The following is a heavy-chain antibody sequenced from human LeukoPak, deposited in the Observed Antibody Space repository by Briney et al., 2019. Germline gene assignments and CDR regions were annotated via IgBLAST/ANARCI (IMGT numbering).Heavy chain of an antibody. D-gene: IGHD6-19*01. CDR1: GFTFSSYW. V-gene: IGHV3-7*01. CDR3: AKDRGYSSGWYEGYLDY. Sequence: GGSLRLSCAASGFTFSSYWMSWVRQAPGKGLEWVANIKQDGSEKYYVDSVKGRFTISRDNAKNPLYLQMNSLRAEDTAVYYCAKDRGYSSGWYEGYLDYWGQGTLVAVSS. J-gene: IGHJ4*02. CDR2: IKQDGSEK.